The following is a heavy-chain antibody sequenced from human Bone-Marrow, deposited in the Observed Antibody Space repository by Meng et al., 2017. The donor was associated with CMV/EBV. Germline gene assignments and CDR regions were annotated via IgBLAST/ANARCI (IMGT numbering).Heavy chain of an antibody. CDR2: IYSGGST. CDR1: GFTVSSNY. Sequence: GDSLKISCAASGFTVSSNYMSWVRQAPGKGLEWVSVIYSGGSTYYADSVKGRFTISRDNSKNTLYLQMNNLRAEDTAVYYCAKETRGSIDYWGQGTLVTVSS. D-gene: IGHD3-10*01. CDR3: AKETRGSIDY. V-gene: IGHV3-53*01. J-gene: IGHJ4*02.